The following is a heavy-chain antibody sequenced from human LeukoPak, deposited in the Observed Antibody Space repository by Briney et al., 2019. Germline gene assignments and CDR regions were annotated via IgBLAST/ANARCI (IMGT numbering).Heavy chain of an antibody. CDR2: IYYSGST. CDR1: GGSISSGGYY. J-gene: IGHJ4*02. V-gene: IGHV4-31*03. Sequence: SETLSLTCTVSGGSISSGGYYWSWIRQHPGKGLEWIGNIYYSGSTYYNPSLKSRVTISVDTSKNQFSLKVSPVTAADTAVYYRARGGVGHDYWGQGTLVTVSS. D-gene: IGHD3-10*01. CDR3: ARGGVGHDY.